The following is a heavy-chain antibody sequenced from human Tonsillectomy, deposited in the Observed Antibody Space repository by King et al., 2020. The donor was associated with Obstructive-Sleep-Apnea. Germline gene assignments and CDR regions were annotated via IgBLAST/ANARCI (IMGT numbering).Heavy chain of an antibody. CDR2: IRSEDYGGST. D-gene: IGHD2-15*01. J-gene: IGHJ6*02. V-gene: IGHV3-49*03. Sequence: VQLVESGGGLVQSGRSLRLSCTASGFTFGDYAVSWFRQAPGKGLEWIGFIRSEDYGGSTDYAAYLKCRCTISREDSRSIAYLQMNSLKTEETAIYYCTAYCGGGSCSVFYYYAMDVWGQGTTVTVSS. CDR1: GFTFGDYA. CDR3: TAYCGGGSCSVFYYYAMDV.